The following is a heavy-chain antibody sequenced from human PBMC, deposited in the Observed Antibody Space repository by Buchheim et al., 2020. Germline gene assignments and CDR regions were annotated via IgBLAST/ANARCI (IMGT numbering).Heavy chain of an antibody. CDR3: ARELRVFGVVNHYYYGMDV. CDR2: ISSSSSYI. D-gene: IGHD3-3*01. V-gene: IGHV3-21*01. J-gene: IGHJ6*02. CDR1: GFTFSSYS. Sequence: EVQLMESGGGLVKPGGSLRLSCAASGFTFSSYSMNWVRQAPGKGLEWVSSISSSSSYIYYADSVKGRFTISRDNAKNSLYLQMNSLRAEDTAVYYCARELRVFGVVNHYYYGMDVWGQGTT.